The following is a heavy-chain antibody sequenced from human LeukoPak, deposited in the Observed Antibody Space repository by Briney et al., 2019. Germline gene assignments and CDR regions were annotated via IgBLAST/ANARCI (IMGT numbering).Heavy chain of an antibody. CDR3: ARDSIYYYDSSGYDAFDI. CDR2: MNPNSGNT. D-gene: IGHD3-22*01. Sequence: ASVKVSCKASGYTFTSYDINWVRQATGQGLEWMGWMNPNSGNTGYAQKFQGRVTMTRNTSISTAYMELSSLRSEDTAVYYCARDSIYYYDSSGYDAFDIWGQGTMVTVSS. CDR1: GYTFTSYD. J-gene: IGHJ3*02. V-gene: IGHV1-8*01.